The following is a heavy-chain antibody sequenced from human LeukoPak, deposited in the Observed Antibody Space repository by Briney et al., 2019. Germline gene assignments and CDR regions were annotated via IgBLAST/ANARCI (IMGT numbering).Heavy chain of an antibody. V-gene: IGHV1-2*02. CDR1: GYTFTGYY. Sequence: ASVKVSCKASGYTFTGYYMHWVRQAPGQGLEWMGWINPNSGGTNYAQKFQGRVTMTRDTSISTAYMELSRLRSDDTAVYYCARVAAAGSLAYYYYMDVWGKGTTVTISS. CDR2: INPNSGGT. J-gene: IGHJ6*03. D-gene: IGHD6-13*01. CDR3: ARVAAAGSLAYYYYMDV.